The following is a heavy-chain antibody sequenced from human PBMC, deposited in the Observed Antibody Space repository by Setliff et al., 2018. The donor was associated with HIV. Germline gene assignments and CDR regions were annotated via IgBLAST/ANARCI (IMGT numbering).Heavy chain of an antibody. V-gene: IGHV4-39*01. D-gene: IGHD3-3*01. J-gene: IGHJ4*02. CDR2: IHHSGST. Sequence: SETLSLTCTVSGPSVSSTDYYWGWIRLPPGQGLEWIASIHHSGSTWYNPSLKSRVTISADMSKNQFSLKLFSVTAADTAIYYCARPSFGIGGGSIVDSWGQGTLVTVSS. CDR3: ARPSFGIGGGSIVDS. CDR1: GPSVSSTDYY.